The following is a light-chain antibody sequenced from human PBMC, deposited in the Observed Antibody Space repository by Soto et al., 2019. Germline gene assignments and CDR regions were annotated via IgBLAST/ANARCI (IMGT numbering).Light chain of an antibody. J-gene: IGKJ2*01. Sequence: EIVLTQSPGTLSLSPGKRATLSCRASQSVTSSYLAWYQQKPGQAPRLLFYGASSRATGIPDRFSGSGSGTDFTLTISRMEPEDFAVYYCQQYGSSPRTFGQGTKMEIK. V-gene: IGKV3-20*01. CDR3: QQYGSSPRT. CDR1: QSVTSSY. CDR2: GAS.